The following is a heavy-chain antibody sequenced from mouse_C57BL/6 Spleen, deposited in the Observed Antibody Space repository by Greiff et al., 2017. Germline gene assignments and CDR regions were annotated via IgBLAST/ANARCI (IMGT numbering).Heavy chain of an antibody. J-gene: IGHJ1*03. CDR3: ARASDGWYFDV. D-gene: IGHD2-3*01. Sequence: QVQLQQSGAELVRPGSSVKLSCKASGYTFTSYWMHWVKQRPIQGLEWIGNIDPSDSETHYNQKFKDKATLTVDKSSSTAYMQLSSLTSEDSAVYYCARASDGWYFDVWGTGTTVTVSS. V-gene: IGHV1-52*01. CDR1: GYTFTSYW. CDR2: IDPSDSET.